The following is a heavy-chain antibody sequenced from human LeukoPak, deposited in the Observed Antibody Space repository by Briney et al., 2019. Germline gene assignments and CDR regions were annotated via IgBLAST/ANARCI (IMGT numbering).Heavy chain of an antibody. Sequence: SETLSLTCTVSGGSVSSGSYYWSWIRQPPGKGLEWIGYIYYSVSTNYNPSLKSRVTISVDTSKNQFSLKLSSVTAADTAVYYCARDCHYYDSSGYSFYYGMDVWGQGTTVTVSS. CDR3: ARDCHYYDSSGYSFYYGMDV. D-gene: IGHD3-22*01. V-gene: IGHV4-61*01. CDR2: IYYSVST. J-gene: IGHJ6*02. CDR1: GGSVSSGSYY.